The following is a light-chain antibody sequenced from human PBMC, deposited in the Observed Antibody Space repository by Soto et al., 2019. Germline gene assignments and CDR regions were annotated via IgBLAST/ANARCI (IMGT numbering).Light chain of an antibody. J-gene: IGLJ1*01. Sequence: QSALTQPASVSGSPGQSITLSCTGTSSDVGAYNYVSWFHQHPGKAPKLMICEVSDRPSGVSNRFSGSKSGNTASLTISGLQAEDEADYYCSSYTSSSTLVFGTGTKLTVL. CDR3: SSYTSSSTLV. CDR2: EVS. V-gene: IGLV2-14*01. CDR1: SSDVGAYNY.